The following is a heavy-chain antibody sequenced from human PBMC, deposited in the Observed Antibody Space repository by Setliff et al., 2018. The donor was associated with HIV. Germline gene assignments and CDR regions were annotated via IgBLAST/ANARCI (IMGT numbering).Heavy chain of an antibody. J-gene: IGHJ5*02. CDR3: AKCSGTWDYNWFDP. Sequence: SETLSLTCTVFGDSTSSSPYYWAWFRRPPGQGLEWVASLYYDGRFYHSPSLRGRVSISVDRSTNQVFLQLTSVTARDTAIYYCAKCSGTWDYNWFDPWG. CDR1: GDSTSSSPYY. V-gene: IGHV4-39*01. D-gene: IGHD3-10*02. CDR2: LYYDGRF.